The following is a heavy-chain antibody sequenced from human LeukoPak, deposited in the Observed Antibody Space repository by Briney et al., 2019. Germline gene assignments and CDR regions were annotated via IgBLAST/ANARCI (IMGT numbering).Heavy chain of an antibody. CDR1: GFTFSSYW. V-gene: IGHV3-7*01. D-gene: IGHD1-20*01. CDR3: ATGITGTKRVGYFDY. Sequence: GGSLRLSCVASGFTFSSYWMSWVRQAPGKGLEWVANIKQDGSEKYYVDSVKGRFTISRDNAKNSLYLQMNSLRAEDTAVYYCATGITGTKRVGYFDYWGQGTLVTVSS. J-gene: IGHJ4*02. CDR2: IKQDGSEK.